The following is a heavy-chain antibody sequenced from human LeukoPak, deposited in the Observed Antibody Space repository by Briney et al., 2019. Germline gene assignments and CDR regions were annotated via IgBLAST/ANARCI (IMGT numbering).Heavy chain of an antibody. CDR2: INHSGST. D-gene: IGHD2-2*02. CDR3: ASLVPATAIPGRGYYFDY. J-gene: IGHJ4*02. CDR1: GGSFSGYY. Sequence: SETLSLTCAVYGGSFSGYYWSWIRQPPGKGLEWIGEINHSGSTHYNPSLKSRVTISVDTSKNQFSLKLSSVTAADTAVYYCASLVPATAIPGRGYYFDYWGQGTLVTVSS. V-gene: IGHV4-34*01.